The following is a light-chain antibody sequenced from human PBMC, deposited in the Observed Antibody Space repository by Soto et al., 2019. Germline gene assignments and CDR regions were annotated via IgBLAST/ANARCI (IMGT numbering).Light chain of an antibody. CDR3: QQRSNWPLT. CDR2: DAS. V-gene: IGKV3-11*01. CDR1: QSVNNH. Sequence: EIVLTQSPGTLSLSPGERATLSCRASQSVNNHLGWYQQKPGQAPRLVMYDASNMAPGIPARFSGRGSGTDFTLTISSLEPEDFAVYYCQQRSNWPLTFGGGTKVEIK. J-gene: IGKJ4*01.